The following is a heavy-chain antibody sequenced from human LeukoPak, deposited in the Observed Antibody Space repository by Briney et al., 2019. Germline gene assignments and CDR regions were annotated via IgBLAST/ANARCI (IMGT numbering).Heavy chain of an antibody. CDR1: GYTFTGYY. Sequence: ASVKVSCRASGYTFTGYYMHWVRQAPGQGVEWMGWINPNSVGTNYAQKFQGWVTMTRHTSISTAYMELSRLRSDDTAVYYCARGPPIAAAEIDYWGQGTLVTVSS. J-gene: IGHJ4*02. CDR2: INPNSVGT. D-gene: IGHD6-13*01. CDR3: ARGPPIAAAEIDY. V-gene: IGHV1-2*04.